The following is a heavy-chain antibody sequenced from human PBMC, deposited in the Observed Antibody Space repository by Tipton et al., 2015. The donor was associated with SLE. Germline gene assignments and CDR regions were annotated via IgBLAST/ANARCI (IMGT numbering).Heavy chain of an antibody. J-gene: IGHJ4*02. Sequence: LRLSCTVSGGSISSHYWSWIRQPPGKGLEWIGYIYYSGSTNYNPSLKSRVTISVDTSKNQFSLKLSSVTAADTAVYYCAREGSSSGFDYWGQGMLVTVSS. CDR3: AREGSSSGFDY. D-gene: IGHD6-6*01. CDR2: IYYSGST. CDR1: GGSISSHY. V-gene: IGHV4-59*11.